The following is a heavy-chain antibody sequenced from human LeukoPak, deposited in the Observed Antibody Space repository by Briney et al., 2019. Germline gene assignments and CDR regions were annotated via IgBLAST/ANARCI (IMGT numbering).Heavy chain of an antibody. V-gene: IGHV4-59*01. CDR1: GGSITSYH. J-gene: IGHJ3*02. CDR2: IYYSGST. CDR3: ARGDGITIFGVVIPDAFDI. D-gene: IGHD3-3*01. Sequence: SETLSLTCSISGGSITSYHWSWIRQPPGKGLEWIGYIYYSGSTNYNPSLKSRVTISVDTSKNQFSLKLSSVTAADTAVYYCARGDGITIFGVVIPDAFDIWGQGTMVTVSA.